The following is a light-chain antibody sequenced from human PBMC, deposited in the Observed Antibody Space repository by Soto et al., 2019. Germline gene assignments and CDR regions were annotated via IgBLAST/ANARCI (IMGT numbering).Light chain of an antibody. CDR1: SSDVGSYNL. CDR3: CSYAGSSTFVYV. Sequence: SALTRPASVSGSPGQSITISCTGTSSDVGSYNLVSWYQQHPGKAPKLMIYEVSKRPSGVSNRFSGSKSGNTASLTISGLQAEDEADYYCCSYAGSSTFVYVFGTGTKVTVL. J-gene: IGLJ1*01. CDR2: EVS. V-gene: IGLV2-23*02.